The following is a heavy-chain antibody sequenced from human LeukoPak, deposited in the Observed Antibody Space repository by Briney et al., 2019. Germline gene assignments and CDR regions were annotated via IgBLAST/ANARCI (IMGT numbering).Heavy chain of an antibody. CDR2: ISSSGSTI. Sequence: PGGSLRLSCAGSGFTFSGYSLNWVRQAPGKGLEWVSYISSSGSTIYYADSVKGRFTISRDNAKNSLYLQMNSLRAEDTAVYYCARELIRGVIIWGQGTLVTVSS. V-gene: IGHV3-48*04. CDR3: ARELIRGVII. J-gene: IGHJ4*02. CDR1: GFTFSGYS. D-gene: IGHD3-10*01.